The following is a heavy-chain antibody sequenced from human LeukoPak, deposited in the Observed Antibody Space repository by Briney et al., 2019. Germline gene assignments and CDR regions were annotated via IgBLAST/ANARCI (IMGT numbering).Heavy chain of an antibody. Sequence: SETLSPICTVSGGSVSSYYWSWIRQPAGKGLEWIGRIYTSGSTNYNPSLKSRVTMSVDTSKNQFSLKLSSVTAADTAVYYCARGRPDYDAFDIWGQGTMVTVSS. CDR2: IYTSGST. CDR3: ARGRPDYDAFDI. CDR1: GGSVSSYY. D-gene: IGHD6-6*01. J-gene: IGHJ3*02. V-gene: IGHV4-4*07.